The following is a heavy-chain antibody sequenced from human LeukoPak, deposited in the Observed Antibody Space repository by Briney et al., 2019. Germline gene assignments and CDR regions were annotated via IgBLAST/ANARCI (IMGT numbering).Heavy chain of an antibody. V-gene: IGHV1-8*02. J-gene: IGHJ4*02. D-gene: IGHD3-22*01. CDR3: ARDYYFDSNGYFNFDF. CDR1: GYTFTNYD. CDR2: MNPNSGNT. Sequence: ASAKVSCKASGYTFTNYDINWVRQATGQGLEWMGWMNPNSGNTGYAQKFQGRIIMTRNTSTSTAYMELSSLRSEDTAVYYCARDYYFDSNGYFNFDFWGQGALVTVSS.